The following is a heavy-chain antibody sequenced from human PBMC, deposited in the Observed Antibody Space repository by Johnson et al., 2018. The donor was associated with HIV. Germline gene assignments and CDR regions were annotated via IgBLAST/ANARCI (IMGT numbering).Heavy chain of an antibody. V-gene: IGHV3-7*01. J-gene: IGHJ3*02. CDR1: GFTFSSYW. Sequence: VYLVESGGGLVQPGGSLRLSCAASGFTFSSYWMSWVRQAPGKGLEWVANIKQDGSEKYYVDSVKGRFTISRDNAKNSLYLQMNSLRVEDTAVYYCARDDTEADGAFDIWGQGTMVTVSS. CDR2: IKQDGSEK. D-gene: IGHD2-2*02. CDR3: ARDDTEADGAFDI.